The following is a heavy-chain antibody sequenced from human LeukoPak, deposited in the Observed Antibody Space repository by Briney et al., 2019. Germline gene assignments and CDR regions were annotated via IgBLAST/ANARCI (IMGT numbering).Heavy chain of an antibody. Sequence: PGGSLRLSCAASGFTFSNYAMSWVRQAPGRGLAGVSVISGSGGSTYFADSVNGRLTISIDSSKNTLYLQMNGLTAEDTPVYNFAKVLAMVLTPLDAFYIWGTGTMVTVAS. CDR2: ISGSGGST. D-gene: IGHD4/OR15-4a*01. CDR1: GFTFSNYA. J-gene: IGHJ3*02. CDR3: AKVLAMVLTPLDAFYI. V-gene: IGHV3-23*01.